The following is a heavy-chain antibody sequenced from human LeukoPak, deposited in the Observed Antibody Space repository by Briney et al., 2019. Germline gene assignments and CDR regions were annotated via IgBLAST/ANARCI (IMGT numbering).Heavy chain of an antibody. J-gene: IGHJ3*02. CDR2: IYTSGST. Sequence: SETLSLTCTVSGGSISSYYWSWIRQPAGKGLEWIGRIYTSGSTNYNPSLKSRVTMSVDTSKNQFSLKLSSVTAADTAVYYCAREWPNCSSTSCYIVRDAFDIWGQGTMVTVSS. CDR3: AREWPNCSSTSCYIVRDAFDI. CDR1: GGSISSYY. D-gene: IGHD2-2*02. V-gene: IGHV4-4*07.